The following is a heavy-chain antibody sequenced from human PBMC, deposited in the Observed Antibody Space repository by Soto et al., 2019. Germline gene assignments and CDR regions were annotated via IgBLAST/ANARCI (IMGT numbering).Heavy chain of an antibody. J-gene: IGHJ1*01. CDR3: GKEFDCGEYPSEYFQF. CDR1: GFTFSSYA. Sequence: PGESLTLSCAASGFTFSSYAMSWGRQAAGEGLEWVSFIRVYGGNTYYADSVKGRVTISRDNSKNTLYLQMNSLTAEDTAVYYCGKEFDCGEYPSEYFQFWGQGTLVTVSS. CDR2: IRVYGGNT. D-gene: IGHD4-17*01. V-gene: IGHV3-23*01.